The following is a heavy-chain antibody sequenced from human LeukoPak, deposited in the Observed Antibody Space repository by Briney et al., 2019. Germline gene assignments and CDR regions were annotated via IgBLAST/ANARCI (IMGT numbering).Heavy chain of an antibody. V-gene: IGHV3-48*01. CDR3: ARAGFGLAPLRGTPFDY. Sequence: GGSLRLSCEASGFTFSNYSMNWVRQAPGKGLEWVSYIRSSSSTIYYADSVKGRFTISRDNAKNSLYLQMNSLRAADTAVYYCARAGFGLAPLRGTPFDYWGQGTLVTVSS. CDR1: GFTFSNYS. CDR2: IRSSSSTI. J-gene: IGHJ4*02. D-gene: IGHD3-10*01.